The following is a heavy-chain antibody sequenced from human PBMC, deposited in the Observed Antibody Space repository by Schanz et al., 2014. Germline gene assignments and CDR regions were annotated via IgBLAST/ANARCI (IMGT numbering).Heavy chain of an antibody. J-gene: IGHJ4*02. CDR1: GFIFGSSV. CDR2: ITGASDHI. CDR3: AKIERNED. Sequence: EVQLLESGGGLIQPGGSLRLSCAASGFIFGSSVMAWVRQAPGKGLEWVSGITGASDHIDYAESVKGRFTTSRDNSKNTLYLQMNSLRAEDSAVYICAKIERNEDWGQGTLVTVSS. D-gene: IGHD1-1*01. V-gene: IGHV3-23*01.